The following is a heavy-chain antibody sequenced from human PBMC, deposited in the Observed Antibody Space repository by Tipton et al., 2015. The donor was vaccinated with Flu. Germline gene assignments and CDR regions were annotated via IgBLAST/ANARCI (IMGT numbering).Heavy chain of an antibody. V-gene: IGHV5-51*03. J-gene: IGHJ4*02. D-gene: IGHD3-10*01. CDR3: VRVTNYYYSGTHTTYGPCLDS. Sequence: VQLVQSGAEVKKPGESLKISCKGSGFKFTNYWIAWVRQMPGKGLEWMGSIYPDDSDTTYSPAFQGQVTISADKSINTSFLHWSSLRASDTAIFYCVRVTNYYYSGTHTTYGPCLDSWGQGTLVTVSS. CDR1: GFKFTNYW. CDR2: IYPDDSDT.